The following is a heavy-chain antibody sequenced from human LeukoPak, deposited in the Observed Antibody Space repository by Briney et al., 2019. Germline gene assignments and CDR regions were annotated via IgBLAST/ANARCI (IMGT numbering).Heavy chain of an antibody. D-gene: IGHD5-18*01. CDR2: ISWNSGSI. V-gene: IGHV3-9*01. CDR3: AKDVGYSYGSGFFDY. Sequence: PGGSLRLSRAASGFTFDDYAMHWVRQAPGKGLEWVSGISWNSGSIGYADSVKGRFTISRDNAKNSLYLQMNSLRAEDTALYYCAKDVGYSYGSGFFDYWGQGTLVTVSS. J-gene: IGHJ4*02. CDR1: GFTFDDYA.